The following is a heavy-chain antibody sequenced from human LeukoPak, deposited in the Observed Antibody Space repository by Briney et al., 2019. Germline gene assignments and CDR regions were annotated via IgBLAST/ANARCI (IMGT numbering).Heavy chain of an antibody. J-gene: IGHJ3*02. Sequence: GGSLRFSCAASGFTFSSYSMNWVRQAPGKGLEWVSSISSSSSYIYYADSVKGRFTISRDNAKNSLYLQMNSLRAEDTAVYYCARDYLLLWFGESHAFDIWGQGTMVTVSS. D-gene: IGHD3-10*01. V-gene: IGHV3-21*01. CDR3: ARDYLLLWFGESHAFDI. CDR2: ISSSSSYI. CDR1: GFTFSSYS.